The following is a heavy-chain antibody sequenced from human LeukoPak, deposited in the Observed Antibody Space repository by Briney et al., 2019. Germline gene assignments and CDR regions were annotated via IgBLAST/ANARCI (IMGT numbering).Heavy chain of an antibody. J-gene: IGHJ4*02. D-gene: IGHD3-16*01. Sequence: SETLSLTCAVSGDSMISANWWSWVRQPPGKGLELIGEIYHTGSTNYNPSLQSRVTISIDKSKNQFSLRLSSVTAADTAFYYCARRGGFFDFWGQGTLVTVSS. CDR1: GDSMISANW. CDR2: IYHTGST. V-gene: IGHV4-4*02. CDR3: ARRGGFFDF.